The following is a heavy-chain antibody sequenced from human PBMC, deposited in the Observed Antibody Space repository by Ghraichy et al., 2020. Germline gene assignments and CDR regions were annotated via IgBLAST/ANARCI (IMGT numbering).Heavy chain of an antibody. V-gene: IGHV1-18*04. D-gene: IGHD1-20*01. J-gene: IGHJ6*02. CDR3: ARDGITGTTADETYYYYYYGMDV. CDR2: ISAYNGNT. CDR1: GYTFTSYG. Sequence: ASVKVSCKTSGYTFTSYGISWVRQAPGQGLEWMGWISAYNGNTNYAQKLQGRVTMTTDTSTSTAYMELRSLRSDDTAVYYCARDGITGTTADETYYYYYYGMDVWGQGTTVTVSS.